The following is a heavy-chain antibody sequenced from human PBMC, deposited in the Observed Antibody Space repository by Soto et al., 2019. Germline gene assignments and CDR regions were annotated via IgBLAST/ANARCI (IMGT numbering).Heavy chain of an antibody. CDR1: GGTFSSYA. J-gene: IGHJ4*02. CDR2: IIPIFGTA. CDR3: ARDRLRFLSTSPARPEYYFDY. V-gene: IGHV1-69*13. Sequence: GASVKVSCKASGGTFSSYAISWARQAAGQGLEWMGGIIPIFGTANYAQKFQGRVTITADESTSTAYMELSSLRSEDTAVYYCARDRLRFLSTSPARPEYYFDYWGQGTLVTVSS. D-gene: IGHD3-3*01.